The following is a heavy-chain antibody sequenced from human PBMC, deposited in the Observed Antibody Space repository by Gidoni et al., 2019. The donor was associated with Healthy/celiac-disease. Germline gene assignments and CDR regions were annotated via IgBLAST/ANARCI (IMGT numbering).Heavy chain of an antibody. CDR2: IRYDGSNK. Sequence: QVQLVESGGGVVQPGGSLRLSCAASGFHFSSYGMHWVRQAPGKGLEWVAFIRYDGSNKYYADSVKGRFTISRDNSKNTLYLQMNSLRAEDTAVYYCAKDFRGGIAAAGTDYWGQGTLVTVSS. CDR3: AKDFRGGIAAAGTDY. CDR1: GFHFSSYG. V-gene: IGHV3-30*02. D-gene: IGHD6-13*01. J-gene: IGHJ4*02.